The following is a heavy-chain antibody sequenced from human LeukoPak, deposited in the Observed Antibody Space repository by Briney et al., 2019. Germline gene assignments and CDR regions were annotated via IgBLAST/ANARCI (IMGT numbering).Heavy chain of an antibody. CDR2: INPNSGGT. CDR1: GYTFTGYY. CDR3: AKGGEAKWFGELLKTQYYYYMDV. D-gene: IGHD3-10*01. V-gene: IGHV1-2*02. Sequence: ASVKVSCKASGYTFTGYYMHWVRQAPGQGLEWMGWINPNSGGTDYAQKFQGRVTMTRDTSISTAYMELSRLRSDDTAVYYCAKGGEAKWFGELLKTQYYYYMDVWGKGTTVTVSS. J-gene: IGHJ6*03.